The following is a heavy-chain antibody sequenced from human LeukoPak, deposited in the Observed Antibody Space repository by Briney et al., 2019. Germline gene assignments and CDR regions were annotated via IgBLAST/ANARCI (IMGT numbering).Heavy chain of an antibody. J-gene: IGHJ4*02. V-gene: IGHV3-66*01. CDR3: ARELLGLQADY. D-gene: IGHD5-24*01. CDR2: IYSGDST. Sequence: PGGSLRLSCAASGFSFSSYWMHWVRQAPGKGLVWISVIYSGDSTYYVDSVKGRFTISRDNSKNTLYLQMNSLRAEDTAVYYCARELLGLQADYWGQGTLVTVSS. CDR1: GFSFSSYW.